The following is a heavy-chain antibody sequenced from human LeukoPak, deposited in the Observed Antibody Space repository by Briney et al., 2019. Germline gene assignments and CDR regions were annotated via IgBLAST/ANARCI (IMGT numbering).Heavy chain of an antibody. Sequence: ASVKVSCKASGYTFIGYYTHWVRQAPGQGLEWMGWINPNSGGTNYAQKFQGRVTMTRDTSISTAYMELSRLRSDDTAVYYCAILMITFGGVIDPWGQGTLVTVSS. J-gene: IGHJ5*02. CDR1: GYTFIGYY. CDR3: AILMITFGGVIDP. CDR2: INPNSGGT. V-gene: IGHV1-2*02. D-gene: IGHD3-16*01.